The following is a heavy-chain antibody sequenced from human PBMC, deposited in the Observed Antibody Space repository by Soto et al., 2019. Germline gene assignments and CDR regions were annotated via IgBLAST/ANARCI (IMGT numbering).Heavy chain of an antibody. CDR1: GYRFETYA. D-gene: IGHD3-3*01. V-gene: IGHV1-18*01. CDR3: ARGHGVIIGAMDV. J-gene: IGHJ6*02. Sequence: ASVKVSCKSSGYRFETYAISWVREAHGQGLEWMGWIRAYNTGTYYAEKLQNRVTMTTDTATGKAYMEVRSLRSDEAAVYYCARGHGVIIGAMDVWGQGTTVTVSS. CDR2: IRAYNTGT.